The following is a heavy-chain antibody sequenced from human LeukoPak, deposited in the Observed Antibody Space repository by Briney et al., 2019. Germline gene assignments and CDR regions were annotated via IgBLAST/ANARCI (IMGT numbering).Heavy chain of an antibody. V-gene: IGHV3-43*01. CDR3: AKEYGSGSYYLAGYYYGMDV. Sequence: GGSLRLSFAASGFTFDDYTMHWVRQAPGKGLEWVSLISWDGGSTYYADSVKGRFTISRDNSKNSLYLQMNSLRTEDTALYYCAKEYGSGSYYLAGYYYGMDVWGQGTTVTVPS. D-gene: IGHD3-10*01. J-gene: IGHJ6*02. CDR2: ISWDGGST. CDR1: GFTFDDYT.